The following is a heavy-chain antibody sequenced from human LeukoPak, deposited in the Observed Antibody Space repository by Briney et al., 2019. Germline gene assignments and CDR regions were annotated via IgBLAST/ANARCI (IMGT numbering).Heavy chain of an antibody. Sequence: GGSLRLSCVASGFTFDTYTMNWVRQAPGKGLEWVSSISSKSGYIHYADSVKGQFIISRDNAKNSLSLQMNSLRAEDTAVYYCARVRTAYYPDYWGQGTLVTVSS. V-gene: IGHV3-21*01. J-gene: IGHJ4*02. CDR2: ISSKSGYI. CDR3: ARVRTAYYPDY. CDR1: GFTFDTYT. D-gene: IGHD3/OR15-3a*01.